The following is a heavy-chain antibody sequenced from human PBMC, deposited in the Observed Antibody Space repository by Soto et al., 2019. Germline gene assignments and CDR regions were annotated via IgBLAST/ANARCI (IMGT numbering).Heavy chain of an antibody. V-gene: IGHV1-18*01. CDR2: ISAYNGNT. J-gene: IGHJ6*02. CDR3: ARIRGYCSGGSCPTRRYYYYGMDV. CDR1: GYTFTSYG. D-gene: IGHD2-15*01. Sequence: QVPLVQSGAEVKKPGASVKVSCKASGYTFTSYGISWVRQAPGQGLEWMGWISAYNGNTNYAQKLQGRVTMTTDTSTSTANMELRSLRSDDTAVYYCARIRGYCSGGSCPTRRYYYYGMDVWGQGTTVTVSS.